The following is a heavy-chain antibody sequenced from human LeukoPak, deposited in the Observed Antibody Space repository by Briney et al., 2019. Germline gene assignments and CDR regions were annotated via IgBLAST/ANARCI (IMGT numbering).Heavy chain of an antibody. V-gene: IGHV4-30-2*01. CDR2: IHYTGSP. J-gene: IGHJ5*02. CDR1: GGSIDIGGYS. CDR3: ARFDRSGEEWFDP. D-gene: IGHD3-22*01. Sequence: PSEPLSLPCTVSGGSIDIGGYSWSWIRQPPGKGLEWIGSIHYTGSPSYNPSLDSRVTISIDRTKDQFSLNLNSVTAADTAIYYCARFDRSGEEWFDPWGQGTLVTVSS.